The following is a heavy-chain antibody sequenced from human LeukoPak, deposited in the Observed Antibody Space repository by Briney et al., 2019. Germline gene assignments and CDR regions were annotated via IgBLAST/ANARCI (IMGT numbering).Heavy chain of an antibody. CDR3: ARHYYDSSGYYGEGYYFDY. V-gene: IGHV4-30-2*01. CDR2: IYHSGST. Sequence: SETLSLTCAVSGGSISSGGYSWSWIRQPPGKGLEWIGYIYHSGSTNYNPSLKSRVTISVDTSKNQFSLKLSSVTAADTAVYYCARHYYDSSGYYGEGYYFDYWGQGTLVTVSS. CDR1: GGSISSGGYS. D-gene: IGHD3-22*01. J-gene: IGHJ4*02.